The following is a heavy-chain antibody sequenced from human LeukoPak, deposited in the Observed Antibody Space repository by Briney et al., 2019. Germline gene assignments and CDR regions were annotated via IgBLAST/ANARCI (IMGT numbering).Heavy chain of an antibody. CDR1: GYTFTSYD. CDR2: MNPNSGNT. Sequence: ASVKVSCKASGYTFTSYDINWVRQATGQGLEWMGWMNPNSGNTGYAQKFQGRVTITRNTSISTAYMELSSLRSEDTAVYYCARSGYSYGSFLYYGMDVWGQGTTVTVSS. D-gene: IGHD5-18*01. V-gene: IGHV1-8*03. J-gene: IGHJ6*02. CDR3: ARSGYSYGSFLYYGMDV.